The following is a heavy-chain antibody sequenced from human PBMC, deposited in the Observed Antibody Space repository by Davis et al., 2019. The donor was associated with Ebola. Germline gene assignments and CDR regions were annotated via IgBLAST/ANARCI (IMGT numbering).Heavy chain of an antibody. J-gene: IGHJ4*02. D-gene: IGHD3-22*01. V-gene: IGHV3-49*04. Sequence: PGGSLRLSCSASGFTLGYYSMSWVRQAPGKGLEWLGFVRSNAYGMTTEYAASVEGRFTISRDDSKSIAYLQMSSLKIEDTALYYCARDDSPDPYWGQGTLVTVSS. CDR2: VRSNAYGMTT. CDR3: ARDDSPDPY. CDR1: GFTLGYYS.